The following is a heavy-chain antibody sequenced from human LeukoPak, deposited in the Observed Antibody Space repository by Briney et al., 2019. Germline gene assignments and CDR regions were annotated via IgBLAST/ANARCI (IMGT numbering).Heavy chain of an antibody. J-gene: IGHJ4*02. CDR3: ASVTPWGGY. V-gene: IGHV3-23*01. CDR2: ISGSGTST. CDR1: GFTFSNHV. D-gene: IGHD7-27*01. Sequence: GESLRLSCVASGFTFSNHVMNWVRQAPGKGLECVSSISGSGTSTYYADSVKGRFTSSRDNSKNTLYLQMNSLRAEDTAVYYCASVTPWGGYWGQGTLVTVSS.